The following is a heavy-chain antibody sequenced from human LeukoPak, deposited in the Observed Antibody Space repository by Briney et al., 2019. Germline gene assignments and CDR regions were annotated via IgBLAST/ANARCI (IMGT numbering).Heavy chain of an antibody. CDR3: ARARSWGTFFDY. J-gene: IGHJ4*02. D-gene: IGHD6-13*01. CDR2: INSDGSST. Sequence: GGSLRLSCAASGFTFSSYWMHWVRQAPEKGLVWVSRINSDGSSTSYADSVKGRFTISRDNAKNTLYLQMNSLRAEDTAVYYCARARSWGTFFDYWGQGTLVTVSS. CDR1: GFTFSSYW. V-gene: IGHV3-74*01.